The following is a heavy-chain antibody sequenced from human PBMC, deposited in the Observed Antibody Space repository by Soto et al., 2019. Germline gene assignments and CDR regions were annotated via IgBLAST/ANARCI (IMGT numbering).Heavy chain of an antibody. D-gene: IGHD6-6*01. CDR2: INHSGST. J-gene: IGHJ6*02. CDR3: ARGGSEQLVLYYYYGMDV. V-gene: IGHV4-34*01. Sequence: SETRSLTCAVYGGSFSGYYWSWIRQPPGKGLEWIGEINHSGSTNYNPSLKSRVTISVDTSKNQFSLKLSSVTAADTAVYYCARGGSEQLVLYYYYGMDVWGQGTTVT. CDR1: GGSFSGYY.